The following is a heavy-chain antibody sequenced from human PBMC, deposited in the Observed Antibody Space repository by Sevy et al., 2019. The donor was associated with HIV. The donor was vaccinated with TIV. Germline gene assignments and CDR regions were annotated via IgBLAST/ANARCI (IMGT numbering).Heavy chain of an antibody. CDR3: ARDQHDYAGNVRTGWFDP. V-gene: IGHV3-30-3*01. D-gene: IGHD4-17*01. J-gene: IGHJ5*02. CDR2: IIYDGSKK. CDR1: GFTFSSYA. Sequence: GGSLRLSCAASGFTFSSYAMHWVRQAPGKGLEWVADIIYDGSKKYYANSVKGRLTISRDNSKKTLYLQMNSLRAEDTAVYYCARDQHDYAGNVRTGWFDPWGQGTLVTVSS.